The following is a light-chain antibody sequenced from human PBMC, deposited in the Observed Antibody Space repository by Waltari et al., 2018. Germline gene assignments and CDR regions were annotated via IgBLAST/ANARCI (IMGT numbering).Light chain of an antibody. CDR2: AAS. Sequence: IRLTQSPSFLSASVGDKVTITCRASQGIVSHLSWYQQDPGKAPKLLIYAASTLQGGVPSRFSGSGSGTEFALTISGLQPEDFATYFCLHLNSYPYTFGGGTKVDIK. CDR3: LHLNSYPYT. V-gene: IGKV1-9*01. CDR1: QGIVSH. J-gene: IGKJ4*01.